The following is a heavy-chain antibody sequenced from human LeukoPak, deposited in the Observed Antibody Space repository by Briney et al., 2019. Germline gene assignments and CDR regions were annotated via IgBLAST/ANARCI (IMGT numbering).Heavy chain of an antibody. J-gene: IGHJ3*02. D-gene: IGHD3/OR15-3a*01. CDR1: GFTFSNYA. Sequence: PGGSLRLSCAACGFTFSNYAMSWVRQAPGKGLEWVSTMSGSGGSTYYADSVKGRFTISRDNSKNTLYLQMNSLRAEDTAIYYCAEPGVGLDSDGFDIWRQGTMVTVSS. V-gene: IGHV3-23*01. CDR3: AEPGVGLDSDGFDI. CDR2: MSGSGGST.